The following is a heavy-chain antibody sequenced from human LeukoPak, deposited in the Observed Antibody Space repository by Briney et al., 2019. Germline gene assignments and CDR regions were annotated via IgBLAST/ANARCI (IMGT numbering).Heavy chain of an antibody. V-gene: IGHV5-51*01. Sequence: GESLKISCKGSGYSFTGFWIGWARQMPGKGLEWMGIIYPGDSDTRYSPSFQGRVTISADKSISTAYLQWSSLKASDTAMYYCARQATVTRGKYFDYWGQGTLVIVSS. J-gene: IGHJ4*02. D-gene: IGHD4-17*01. CDR1: GYSFTGFW. CDR3: ARQATVTRGKYFDY. CDR2: IYPGDSDT.